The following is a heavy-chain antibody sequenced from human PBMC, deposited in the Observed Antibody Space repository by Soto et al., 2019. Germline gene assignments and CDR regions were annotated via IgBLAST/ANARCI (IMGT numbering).Heavy chain of an antibody. CDR2: INAGNGNT. V-gene: IGHV1-3*01. CDR3: ARDEQLTWYYFGY. D-gene: IGHD6-6*01. J-gene: IGHJ4*02. Sequence: ASVKVSCKASGYTFASYAMHWVRQAPGQRLEWMGWINAGNGNTKYSQKFQGRVTITRDTSASTAYMELSSLRSEDTAVYYCARDEQLTWYYFGYWGQGPPVTVSS. CDR1: GYTFASYA.